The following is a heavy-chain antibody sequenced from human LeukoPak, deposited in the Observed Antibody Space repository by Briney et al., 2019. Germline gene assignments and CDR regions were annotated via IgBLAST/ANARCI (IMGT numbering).Heavy chain of an antibody. CDR3: ARRPVGFGQYCFDY. Sequence: GESLKISCKGSGYNFTNSWIAWVRQMPGKGLEWMGIIYAGDSDTTYSPSFQGQVTISADKSISTAYLQWSSLKASDTAMYYCARRPVGFGQYCFDYWGQGTLVT. V-gene: IGHV5-51*01. D-gene: IGHD3/OR15-3a*01. CDR2: IYAGDSDT. J-gene: IGHJ4*02. CDR1: GYNFTNSW.